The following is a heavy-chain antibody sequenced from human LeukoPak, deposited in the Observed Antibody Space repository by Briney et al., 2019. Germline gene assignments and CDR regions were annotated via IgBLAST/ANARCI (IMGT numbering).Heavy chain of an antibody. CDR1: GYTFTGYY. V-gene: IGHV1-2*02. CDR3: ARDPPLLRDSSGARVPWAFDI. Sequence: GASVKVSCKASGYTFTGYYMHWVRQAPGQGLEWMGWINPNSGGTNYAQKFQGRVTMTRDTSISTAYMELSRLRSDDTAVYYCARDPPLLRDSSGARVPWAFDIWGQGTMVTVSS. CDR2: INPNSGGT. J-gene: IGHJ3*02. D-gene: IGHD3-22*01.